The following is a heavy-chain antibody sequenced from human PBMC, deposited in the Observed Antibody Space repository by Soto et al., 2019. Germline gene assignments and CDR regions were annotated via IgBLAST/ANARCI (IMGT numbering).Heavy chain of an antibody. J-gene: IGHJ4*02. Sequence: GGSLRLSCAASGFTFSSYAMHWVRQAPGKGLEWVAVISYDGNNKHYADSVKGRFTISRDNSKNTLHLQMSSLRAEDTAVYYCARDLSPEHEYGDYSFDYWGQGTLVTVSS. D-gene: IGHD4-17*01. V-gene: IGHV3-30-3*01. CDR3: ARDLSPEHEYGDYSFDY. CDR2: ISYDGNNK. CDR1: GFTFSSYA.